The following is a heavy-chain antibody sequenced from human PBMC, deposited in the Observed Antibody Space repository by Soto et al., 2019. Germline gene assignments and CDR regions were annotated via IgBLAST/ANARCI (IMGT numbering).Heavy chain of an antibody. V-gene: IGHV3-11*04. D-gene: IGHD6-13*01. Sequence: GGSLRLSCATSGFTFHDYAMSWVRQAPGKGLEWVSAIAFTGSATYYADSVKGRFTISRDNAKNSLYLQMNSLRAEDTAVYYCARDQTAASPDYWGQGTLVTVSS. CDR1: GFTFHDYA. CDR2: IAFTGSAT. CDR3: ARDQTAASPDY. J-gene: IGHJ4*02.